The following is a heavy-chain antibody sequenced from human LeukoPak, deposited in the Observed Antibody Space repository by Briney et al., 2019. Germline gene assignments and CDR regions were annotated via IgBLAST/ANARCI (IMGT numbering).Heavy chain of an antibody. CDR2: IYYSGST. V-gene: IGHV4-39*07. D-gene: IGHD2-2*01. CDR1: GGSISSITYY. Sequence: SETLSLTCTVSGGSISSITYYWGWIRRPPGKGLEWVGSIYYSGSTYYNPSLKSRVTISVDTSKNHFSLKLSSVTAADTAVYYCARDAGYCSSTTCYGTFDYWGQGTLVTVSS. J-gene: IGHJ4*02. CDR3: ARDAGYCSSTTCYGTFDY.